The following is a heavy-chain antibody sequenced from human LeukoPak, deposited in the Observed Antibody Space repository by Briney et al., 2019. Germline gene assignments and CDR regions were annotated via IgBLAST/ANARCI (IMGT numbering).Heavy chain of an antibody. CDR3: ARGQYYYGSGSYASGFDP. D-gene: IGHD3-10*01. CDR1: GYTFTGYY. CDR2: INPNSGGT. Sequence: ASVKVSCKASGYTFTGYYMHWVRQAPGQGLEWMGWINPNSGGTNYAQKFQGRVTMTRDTSTSTAYMELSRLRSDDTAVYYCARGQYYYGSGSYASGFDPWGQGTLVTVSS. V-gene: IGHV1-2*02. J-gene: IGHJ5*02.